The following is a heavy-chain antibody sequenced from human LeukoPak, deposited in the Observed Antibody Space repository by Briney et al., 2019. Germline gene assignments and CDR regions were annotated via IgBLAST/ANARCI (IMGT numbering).Heavy chain of an antibody. CDR2: ISSSSTYI. CDR3: ARGIGYSSGWGAFDI. V-gene: IGHV3-21*01. CDR1: GFTFSSYS. D-gene: IGHD6-19*01. Sequence: GRSLRLSCAASGFTFSSYSMNWVRQAPGQGLEWVSSISSSSTYIYYADSVKGRFTISRDNAKNSLYLQMNSLRAEDTAVYYCARGIGYSSGWGAFDIWGQGTMVTVSS. J-gene: IGHJ3*02.